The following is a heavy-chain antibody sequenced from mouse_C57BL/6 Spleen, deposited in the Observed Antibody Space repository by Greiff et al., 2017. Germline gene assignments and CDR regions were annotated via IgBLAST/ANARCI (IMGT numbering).Heavy chain of an antibody. D-gene: IGHD2-1*01. J-gene: IGHJ3*01. V-gene: IGHV1-42*01. CDR3: ARGEIYYGKGGAY. CDR1: GYSFTGYY. CDR2: INPSTGGT. Sequence: VHVKQSGPELVKPGASVKISCKASGYSFTGYYMNWVKQSPEKSLEWIGEINPSTGGTTYNQKFKAKATLTVDKSSSTAYMQLKSLTSEDSAVYYCARGEIYYGKGGAYWGQGTLVTVSA.